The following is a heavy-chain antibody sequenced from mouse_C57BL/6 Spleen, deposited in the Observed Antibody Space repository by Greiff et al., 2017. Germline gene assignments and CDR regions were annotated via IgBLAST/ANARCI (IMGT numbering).Heavy chain of an antibody. Sequence: VQLQQSGPELVKPGASVKISCKASGYAFSSSWMNWVKQRPGKGLEWIGRLYPGDGDTNYNGKFKGKATLTADKSSSTAYMQLSSLTSEDSAVYFCARSGGYYEGMDYWGQGTSVTVSS. V-gene: IGHV1-82*01. CDR2: LYPGDGDT. J-gene: IGHJ4*01. D-gene: IGHD2-3*01. CDR1: GYAFSSSW. CDR3: ARSGGYYEGMDY.